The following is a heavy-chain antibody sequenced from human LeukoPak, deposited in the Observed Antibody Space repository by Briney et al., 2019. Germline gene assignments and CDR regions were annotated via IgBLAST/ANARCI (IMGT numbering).Heavy chain of an antibody. CDR2: INPNSGGT. J-gene: IGHJ5*02. CDR1: GYTFTGYY. V-gene: IGHV1-2*02. Sequence: ASVKVSCKASGYTFTGYYMHWVRQAPGQGLEWMGWINPNSGGTNYAQKFQGRVTMTRDTSISTAYMELSRLRSDDTAVYYCARVVVAATGTWFDPWGQGTLLTVSS. CDR3: ARVVVAATGTWFDP. D-gene: IGHD2-15*01.